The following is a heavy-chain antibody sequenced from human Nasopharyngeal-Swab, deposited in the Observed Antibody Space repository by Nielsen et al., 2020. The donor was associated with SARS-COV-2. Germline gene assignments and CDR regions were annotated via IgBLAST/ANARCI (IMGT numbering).Heavy chain of an antibody. CDR2: IRSKAYGGTT. CDR3: TRGSRYYPDYYCGMDV. J-gene: IGHJ6*02. CDR1: GCAFGDYV. D-gene: IGHD3-3*01. Sequence: GGSLRLSCSASGCAFGDYVMTWFRKAPGKGLEWVGFIRSKAYGGTTEYAASVKGRFSISRDDSKRIAYLQMNSLKTEDTAVYYCTRGSRYYPDYYCGMDVWGQGTTVTVSS. V-gene: IGHV3-49*03.